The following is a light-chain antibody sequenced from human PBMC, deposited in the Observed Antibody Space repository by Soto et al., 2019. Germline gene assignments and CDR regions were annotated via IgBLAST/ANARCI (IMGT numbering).Light chain of an antibody. CDR2: SDD. V-gene: IGLV1-44*01. CDR1: RSNIGSNP. J-gene: IGLJ3*02. CDR3: ATRDDSLNGPV. Sequence: QSVLTQPPSASGTPGQRVTISCSGSRSNIGSNPVNWYQQLPGTAPKLLIYSDDQRPSGVPDRVSGSKSGTSGSLAISGLRSGDEDDYYCATRDDSLNGPVFGGGTKLTVL.